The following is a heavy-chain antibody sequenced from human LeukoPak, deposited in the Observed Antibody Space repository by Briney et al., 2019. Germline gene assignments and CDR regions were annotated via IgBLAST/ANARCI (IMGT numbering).Heavy chain of an antibody. CDR1: GFTVSSNY. V-gene: IGHV3-66*02. CDR3: ARVTGGGYFDY. D-gene: IGHD2-15*01. CDR2: IYGGGRT. J-gene: IGHJ4*02. Sequence: GGSLRLSCAASGFTVSSNYMSWVRQAPGKGLEWVSVIYGGGRTYYADPVKGRFAISRDNSKNTLYLQMNSLRAEDTAVYYCARVTGGGYFDYWGQGTLVTVSS.